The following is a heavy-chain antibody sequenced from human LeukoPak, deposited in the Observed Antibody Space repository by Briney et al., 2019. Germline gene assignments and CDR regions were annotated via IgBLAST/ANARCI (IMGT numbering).Heavy chain of an antibody. D-gene: IGHD6-19*01. J-gene: IGHJ4*02. CDR1: GYTFTGYG. Sequence: ASVKVSCKASGYTFTGYGISWVRQAPGQGLEWMGWISAYNGNTNYAQKLQGRVTMTTDTSTSTAYMELRSLRSDDTAVYYCARDLPGIAVAGTRDYWGQGTLVTVSS. V-gene: IGHV1-18*01. CDR3: ARDLPGIAVAGTRDY. CDR2: ISAYNGNT.